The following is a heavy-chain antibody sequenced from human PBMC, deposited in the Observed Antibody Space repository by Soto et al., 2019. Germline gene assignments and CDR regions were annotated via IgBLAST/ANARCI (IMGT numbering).Heavy chain of an antibody. Sequence: QVQLVESGGGVVQPGKSLRLSCAVSGFTLSSYGIHWVRQAPGKGLEWVAFMSYDGNKKSYADSVKGRFTISRDNSKNTLYLQMDSLRAEDTEMYYCAKGLSVIQEWIIDGHWGQGTQVTVSS. D-gene: IGHD5-18*01. CDR3: AKGLSVIQEWIIDGH. CDR2: MSYDGNKK. J-gene: IGHJ4*02. CDR1: GFTLSSYG. V-gene: IGHV3-30*18.